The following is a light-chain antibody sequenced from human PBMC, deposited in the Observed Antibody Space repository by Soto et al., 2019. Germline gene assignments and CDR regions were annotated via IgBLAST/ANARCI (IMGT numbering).Light chain of an antibody. CDR2: DVT. V-gene: IGLV2-11*01. CDR1: SSDVGAYNY. Sequence: SALAQPRSVSGSPGQSVTISCTGTSSDVGAYNYVSWYQQHPGKAPKLIIYDVTQRPSGVPDRFSGSKSGNTASLTISGLQAEDEADYYCCSYAGTYIFVFGTGTKVTVL. CDR3: CSYAGTYIFV. J-gene: IGLJ1*01.